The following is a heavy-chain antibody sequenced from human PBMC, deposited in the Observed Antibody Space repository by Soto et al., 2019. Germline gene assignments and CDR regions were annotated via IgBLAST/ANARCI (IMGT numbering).Heavy chain of an antibody. CDR2: ISYDGSNK. D-gene: IGHD6-19*01. J-gene: IGHJ6*02. CDR3: TTDPLFIAVADYGMDV. CDR1: GFTFSSYG. V-gene: IGHV3-30*03. Sequence: GGSLRLSCAASGFTFSSYGMHWVRQAPGKGLEWVAVISYDGSNKYYADSVKGRFTISRDNSKNTLYLQMNSLKTEDTAVYYCTTDPLFIAVADYGMDVWGQGTTVTVSS.